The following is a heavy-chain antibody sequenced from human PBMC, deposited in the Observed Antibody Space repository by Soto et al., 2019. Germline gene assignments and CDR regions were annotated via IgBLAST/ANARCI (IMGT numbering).Heavy chain of an antibody. V-gene: IGHV4-59*01. D-gene: IGHD2-15*01. CDR1: GGSISSYY. CDR2: IYSSGST. J-gene: IGHJ4*02. CDR3: AATPRY. Sequence: QVQLQESGPGLVKPSETLSLTCTVSGGSISSYYWHWIRQPPGKGLEWIGYIYSSGSTNYNPSLKGRVTMSLDTSKNQVSLNVTSVTAADTAVYYCAATPRYWGQGRLVTVSS.